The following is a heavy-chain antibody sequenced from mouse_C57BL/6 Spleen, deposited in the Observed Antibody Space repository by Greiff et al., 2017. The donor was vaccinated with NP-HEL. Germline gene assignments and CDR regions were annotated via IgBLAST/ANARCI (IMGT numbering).Heavy chain of an antibody. V-gene: IGHV1-69*01. D-gene: IGHD2-2*01. Sequence: VQLQQPGAELVMPGASVKLSCKASGYTFTSYWMHWVKQRPGQGLEWIGEIDPSDSYTNYNQKFKGKSTLTVDKSSSTAYMQLSSLTSEDSAVYYCARSTGYVYYLDYWGQGTTLTVSS. J-gene: IGHJ2*01. CDR1: GYTFTSYW. CDR3: ARSTGYVYYLDY. CDR2: IDPSDSYT.